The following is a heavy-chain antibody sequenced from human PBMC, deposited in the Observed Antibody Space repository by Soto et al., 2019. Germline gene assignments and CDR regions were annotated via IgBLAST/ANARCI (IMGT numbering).Heavy chain of an antibody. J-gene: IGHJ4*02. Sequence: QVQLVQSGAEVKKPGSSVKVSCKASGGTFSSYAISWVRQAPGQGLEWMGGIIPIFGTANYAQKFQGRVTITADESTSTAYMELSSLRSEDTALYYCARSGEAYCGGDCYFDYWGQGTLVTVSS. D-gene: IGHD2-21*02. V-gene: IGHV1-69*01. CDR2: IIPIFGTA. CDR3: ARSGEAYCGGDCYFDY. CDR1: GGTFSSYA.